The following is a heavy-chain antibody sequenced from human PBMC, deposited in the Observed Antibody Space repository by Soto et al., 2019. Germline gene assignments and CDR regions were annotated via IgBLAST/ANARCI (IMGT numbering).Heavy chain of an antibody. D-gene: IGHD1-26*01. CDR1: GDSISTGGYT. Sequence: SETLSLTCVVSGDSISTGGYTWAWIRQPPGKALEWIGHTYHSGNPYYNPSLKSRVTISVDTSKNQFSLKLSSVTAADTAVYYCARHSGSAVVDYWGQGTLVTVSS. CDR2: TYHSGNP. J-gene: IGHJ4*02. CDR3: ARHSGSAVVDY. V-gene: IGHV4-30-2*03.